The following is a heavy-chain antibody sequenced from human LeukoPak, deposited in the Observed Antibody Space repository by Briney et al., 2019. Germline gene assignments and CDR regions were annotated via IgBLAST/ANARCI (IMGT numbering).Heavy chain of an antibody. D-gene: IGHD5-18*01. CDR3: ARKGLELWSQAATGDYNWFDP. CDR2: ISSSSSTI. CDR1: GFTFSSYS. Sequence: GGSLRLSCAASGFTFSSYSMNWVRQAPGEGLEWVSYISSSSSTIYYADSVKGRFTISRDNAKNSLYLQMNSLRAEDTAVYYCARKGLELWSQAATGDYNWFDPWGQGTLVTVSS. V-gene: IGHV3-48*01. J-gene: IGHJ5*02.